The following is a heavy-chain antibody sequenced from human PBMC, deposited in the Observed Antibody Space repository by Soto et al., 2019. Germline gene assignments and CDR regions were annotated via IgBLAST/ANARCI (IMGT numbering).Heavy chain of an antibody. CDR2: INAGNGNT. D-gene: IGHD1-26*01. CDR3: ASTPYSGSYSY. Sequence: VASVNVSCKASGYTFTSYAMHWVRQAPGQRLEWMGWINAGNGNTKYSQKFQGRVTITRDTSASTAYMELSSLRSEDTAVYYCASTPYSGSYSYWGQGTLVTVSS. J-gene: IGHJ4*02. V-gene: IGHV1-3*01. CDR1: GYTFTSYA.